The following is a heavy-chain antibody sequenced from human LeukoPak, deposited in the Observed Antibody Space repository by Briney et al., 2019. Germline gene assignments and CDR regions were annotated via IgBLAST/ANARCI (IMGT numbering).Heavy chain of an antibody. CDR2: IIPIFGTA. CDR3: ARPYYDSSAPPYDY. V-gene: IGHV1-69*05. CDR1: GGTFSSYA. Sequence: GASVKVSCKASGGTFSSYAISWVRQAPGQGLEWMGRIIPIFGTANYAQKFQGRVTITTDESTSTAYMELRSLRSDDTAVYYCARPYYDSSAPPYDYWGQGTLVTVSS. J-gene: IGHJ4*02. D-gene: IGHD3-22*01.